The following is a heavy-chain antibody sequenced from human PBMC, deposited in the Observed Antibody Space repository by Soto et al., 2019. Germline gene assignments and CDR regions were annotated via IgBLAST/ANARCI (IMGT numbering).Heavy chain of an antibody. CDR1: GGSFSGYY. J-gene: IGHJ4*02. D-gene: IGHD2-2*01. CDR3: ARGPHIVVVPAAMTYFDY. CDR2: INHSGST. V-gene: IGHV4-34*01. Sequence: QVQLQQWGAGLLKPSETLSLTCAVYGGSFSGYYWSWIRQPPGKGLEWIGEINHSGSTNYNPSLKSRVTISVDTSKNQFSLKLSSVTAADTAVYYCARGPHIVVVPAAMTYFDYWGQGTLVTVSS.